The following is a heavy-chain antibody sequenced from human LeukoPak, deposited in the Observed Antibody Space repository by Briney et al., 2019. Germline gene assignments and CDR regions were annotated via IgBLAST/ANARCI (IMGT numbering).Heavy chain of an antibody. CDR1: GASISSSSDY. Sequence: SETLSLTCTVSGASISSSSDYWGWFRRPPGKGLEWIGSIIYSGRTYHNPSLKSRLTMSVDTSESQFSLRLSSVTAADTAVYFCARHYYDSSGYRRDYYFDYWGQGILVTVSS. D-gene: IGHD3-22*01. J-gene: IGHJ4*02. CDR3: ARHYYDSSGYRRDYYFDY. V-gene: IGHV4-39*01. CDR2: IIYSGRT.